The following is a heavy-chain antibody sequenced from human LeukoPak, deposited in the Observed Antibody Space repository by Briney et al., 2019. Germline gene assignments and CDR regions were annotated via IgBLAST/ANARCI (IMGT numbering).Heavy chain of an antibody. Sequence: GGSLRLSCAASGFTFSSYGMHWVRQAPGKGLEWVAVIWYDGSNKYYADSVKGRFTISRDNSKNTLYLQMNSLRAEDTAVYYCAREALGKGEHNLDYWGQGTLVTVSS. V-gene: IGHV3-33*01. J-gene: IGHJ4*02. CDR1: GFTFSSYG. D-gene: IGHD3-16*01. CDR3: AREALGKGEHNLDY. CDR2: IWYDGSNK.